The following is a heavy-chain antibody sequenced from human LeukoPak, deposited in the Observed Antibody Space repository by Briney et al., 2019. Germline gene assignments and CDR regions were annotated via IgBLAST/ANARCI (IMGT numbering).Heavy chain of an antibody. Sequence: SETLSLTCTVSGGSISSYYWSWIRQPPGKGLEWIGYIYYSGSTNYNPSLKSRVTMSVDTSKNQFSLRLRSVTAADTAVYYCARGGLRVMVYRLYYMDVWGKGTTVTVSS. CDR1: GGSISSYY. J-gene: IGHJ6*03. V-gene: IGHV4-59*12. CDR2: IYYSGST. CDR3: ARGGLRVMVYRLYYMDV. D-gene: IGHD2-8*01.